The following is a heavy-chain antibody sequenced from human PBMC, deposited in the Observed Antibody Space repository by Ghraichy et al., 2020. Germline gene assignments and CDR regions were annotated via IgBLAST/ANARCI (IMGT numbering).Heavy chain of an antibody. J-gene: IGHJ4*02. Sequence: GGSLRLSCAASGFTFSSYSMNWVRQAPGKGLEWVSYISSSSSTIYYADSVKGRFTISRDNAKNSLYLQMNSLRDEDTAVYYCARDLKDYYDSSGYYAYWGQGTLVTVSS. D-gene: IGHD3-22*01. CDR2: ISSSSSTI. CDR3: ARDLKDYYDSSGYYAY. V-gene: IGHV3-48*02. CDR1: GFTFSSYS.